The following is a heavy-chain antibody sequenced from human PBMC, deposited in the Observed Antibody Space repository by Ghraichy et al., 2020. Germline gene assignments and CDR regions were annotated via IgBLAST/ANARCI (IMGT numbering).Heavy chain of an antibody. CDR3: ARDPHI. J-gene: IGHJ4*02. D-gene: IGHD2-21*01. V-gene: IGHV3-7*01. CDR1: GFTFSDFW. CDR2: IKRDGTEK. Sequence: GGSLRLSCAASGFTFSDFWMRWVRQAPGKGLEWVANIKRDGTEKYYVDSVKGRFTISRDNAKNSLYLQMNSLRAEDTAVYYCARDPHIGGQGTLVTVSS.